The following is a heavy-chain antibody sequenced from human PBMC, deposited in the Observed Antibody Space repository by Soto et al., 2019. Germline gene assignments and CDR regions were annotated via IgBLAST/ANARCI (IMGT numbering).Heavy chain of an antibody. CDR1: GGSISSSSYY. CDR2: IYYSGST. D-gene: IGHD6-25*01. Sequence: QLQLQESGPGLVKPSETLSLTCTVSGGSISSSSYYWGWIRQPPGKGLEWIGSIYYSGSTYYNPSLKSRVTISVDTSKNQFSLKLSSVTAADTAVYYCERHSSAENAFDIWGQGTMVTVSS. J-gene: IGHJ3*02. CDR3: ERHSSAENAFDI. V-gene: IGHV4-39*01.